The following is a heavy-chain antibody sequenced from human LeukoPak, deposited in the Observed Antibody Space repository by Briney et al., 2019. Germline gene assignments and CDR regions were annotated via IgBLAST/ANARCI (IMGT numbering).Heavy chain of an antibody. D-gene: IGHD1-26*01. CDR1: GGSISSYY. J-gene: IGHJ4*02. V-gene: IGHV4-59*01. Sequence: PSETLSLTCTVSGGSISSYYWSWIRQPPGKGLEWIGYIYYSGSTNYNPSLKSRVTISVDTSKNQFSLKLSSVTAADTAVYYYASSPRELLAEYYFDYWGQGTLVTVSS. CDR3: ASSPRELLAEYYFDY. CDR2: IYYSGST.